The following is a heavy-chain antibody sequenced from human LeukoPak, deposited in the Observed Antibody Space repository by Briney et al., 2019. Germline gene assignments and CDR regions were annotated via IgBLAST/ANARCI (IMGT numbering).Heavy chain of an antibody. CDR3: ARVTLSSDYGMDV. J-gene: IGHJ6*02. D-gene: IGHD3-22*01. V-gene: IGHV3-64*01. CDR2: ISSNGGST. Sequence: AGGSLRLSCAASGFTFSSYAMHWVRQAPGKGLEYVSAISSNGGSTHYANSVKGRFTISRDNSKNTLYLQMGSLRAEDMAVYYCARVTLSSDYGMDVWGQGTTVTVSS. CDR1: GFTFSSYA.